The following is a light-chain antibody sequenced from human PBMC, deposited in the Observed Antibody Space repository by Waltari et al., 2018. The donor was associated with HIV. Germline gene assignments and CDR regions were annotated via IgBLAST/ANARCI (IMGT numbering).Light chain of an antibody. CDR1: QSVSSN. CDR2: GAS. J-gene: IGKJ4*01. CDR3: QQYNKWPLT. V-gene: IGKV3D-15*01. Sequence: EIVMMQSPATLSESPGERGTLSCRARQSVSSNLAWYQQKPGQAPRLLIYGASTRATGIPARFSGSGSGTEFTLAISSLQSEDFAVYYCQQYNKWPLTFGGGTKVEI.